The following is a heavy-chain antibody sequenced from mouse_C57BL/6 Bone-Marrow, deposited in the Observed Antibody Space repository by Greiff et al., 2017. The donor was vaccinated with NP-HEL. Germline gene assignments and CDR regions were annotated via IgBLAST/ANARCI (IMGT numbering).Heavy chain of an antibody. CDR3: ARLIHYYDYPDY. D-gene: IGHD1-2*01. J-gene: IGHJ2*01. CDR1: GYTFTNYW. V-gene: IGHV1-63*01. Sequence: VLLQQSGAELVRPGTSVKLSCTASGYTFTNYWIGWAKQRPGHGLEWIGDIYPGGGYTNYNETFKGKVTLSADKSSSTAYMQFSSLTSEDSAIYYCARLIHYYDYPDYWGQGTTLTVSS. CDR2: IYPGGGYT.